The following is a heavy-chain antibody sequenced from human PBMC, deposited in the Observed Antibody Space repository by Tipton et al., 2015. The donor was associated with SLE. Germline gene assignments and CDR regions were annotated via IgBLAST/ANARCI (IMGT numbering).Heavy chain of an antibody. CDR3: ARGIEWELYYFDY. V-gene: IGHV4-34*01. J-gene: IGHJ4*02. CDR1: GGSFSGYY. D-gene: IGHD1-26*01. Sequence: TLSLTCAVYGGSFSGYYWSWIRQPPGKGLEWIGEINHSGSTNYNPSLKSRVAISVDTSKNQFSLKLSSVTAADTAVYYCARGIEWELYYFDYWGQGTLVTVSS. CDR2: INHSGST.